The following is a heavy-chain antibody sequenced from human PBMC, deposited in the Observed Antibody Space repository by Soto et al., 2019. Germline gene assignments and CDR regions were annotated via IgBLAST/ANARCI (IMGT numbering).Heavy chain of an antibody. CDR1: GGSISSGGYS. Sequence: SETLSLTCAVSGGSISSGGYSWSWIRQPPGKGLEWIGYIYHSGSTYYNPSLKSRVTISVDRSKNQFSLKLSSVTAADTAVYYCARATAETTSGHYYYYGMDVWGQATTVTVSS. D-gene: IGHD5-12*01. V-gene: IGHV4-30-2*01. CDR2: IYHSGST. CDR3: ARATAETTSGHYYYYGMDV. J-gene: IGHJ6*02.